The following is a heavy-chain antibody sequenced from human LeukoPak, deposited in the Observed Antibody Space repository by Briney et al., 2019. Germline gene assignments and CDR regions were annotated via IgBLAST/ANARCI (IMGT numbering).Heavy chain of an antibody. CDR3: ARGGTIKNGMDV. D-gene: IGHD1-14*01. CDR1: GASINSYY. Sequence: SETLSLTCTVSGASINSYYWSWMRQPPGKGLEWIGHSFYSGSTNYNPSLESRVTISVDTSKNQFSLMVSSVTAADTAVYYCARGGTIKNGMDVWGQGTTVTVSS. V-gene: IGHV4-59*01. J-gene: IGHJ6*02. CDR2: SFYSGST.